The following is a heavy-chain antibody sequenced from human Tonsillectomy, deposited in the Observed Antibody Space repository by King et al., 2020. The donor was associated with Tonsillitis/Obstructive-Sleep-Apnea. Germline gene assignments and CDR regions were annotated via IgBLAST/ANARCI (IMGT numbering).Heavy chain of an antibody. J-gene: IGHJ4*02. CDR3: ARGPSGDSYGSVDY. Sequence: QLVQSGAEVKKPGASVKVSCKASGYTFTDYYMHWVRQAPGQGLEWMGWINPNSGGTDSAQKFRGRVTMTRDTSISTAYMELSSLTSDDTAVYYCARGPSGDSYGSVDYWGQGTLVTVSP. CDR2: INPNSGGT. CDR1: GYTFTDYY. V-gene: IGHV1-2*02. D-gene: IGHD5-18*01.